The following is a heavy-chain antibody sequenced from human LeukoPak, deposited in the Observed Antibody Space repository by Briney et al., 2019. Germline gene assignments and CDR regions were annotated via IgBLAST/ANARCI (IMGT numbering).Heavy chain of an antibody. CDR2: IYSGGST. CDR1: GFTVSSNY. J-gene: IGHJ4*02. Sequence: QAGGSLRLSCAASGFTVSSNYMSWVRQAPGKGLEWVSVIYSGGSTYYADSVKGRFTISRDNSKNTLYLQMNSLRAEDTAVYYCARESGDSGSSLGVFDYWGQGTLVTVSS. V-gene: IGHV3-53*01. D-gene: IGHD6-6*01. CDR3: ARESGDSGSSLGVFDY.